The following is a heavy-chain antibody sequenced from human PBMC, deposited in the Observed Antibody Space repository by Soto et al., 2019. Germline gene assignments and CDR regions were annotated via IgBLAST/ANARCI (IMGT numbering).Heavy chain of an antibody. CDR1: GFTFSSYE. Sequence: GGSLRLSCAPSGFTFSSYEMNWVRQAPGKGLEWVSYISVSGTMRFYADAVKGRFTISRDNTKKILYLQMNSLRAEDTALYYCATAGLTGTVWGQGTTVTVSS. J-gene: IGHJ6*02. CDR3: ATAGLTGTV. CDR2: ISVSGTMR. V-gene: IGHV3-48*03. D-gene: IGHD3-9*01.